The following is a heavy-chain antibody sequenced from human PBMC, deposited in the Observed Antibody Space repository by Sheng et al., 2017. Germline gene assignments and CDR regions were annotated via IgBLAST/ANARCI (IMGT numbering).Heavy chain of an antibody. J-gene: IGHJ5*02. CDR3: AREFGYSYGYDSRSRSWFDP. CDR2: IWYDGSNK. D-gene: IGHD5-18*01. V-gene: IGHV3-33*01. CDR1: GFTFSSYG. Sequence: QVQLVESGGGVVQPGRSLRLSCAASGFTFSSYGMHWVRQAPGKGLEWVAVIWYDGSNKYYADSVKGRFTISRDNSKNTLYLQMNSLRAEDTAVYYCAREFGYSYGYDSRSRSWFDPWGQGTLVTVSS.